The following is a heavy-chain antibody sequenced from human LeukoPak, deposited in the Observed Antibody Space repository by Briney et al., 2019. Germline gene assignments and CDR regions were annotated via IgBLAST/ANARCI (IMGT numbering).Heavy chain of an antibody. CDR3: ARHDSSDNLGDY. V-gene: IGHV4-59*08. CDR2: IYYTGST. Sequence: SETLSLTCAVYGGSFSGYYWSWIRQPPGKELEWVGFIYYTGSTSYHPSLKSRVTMSVDTTKNQFSLKMSSVTAADTAVYYCARHDSSDNLGDYWGQGTLVTVSS. J-gene: IGHJ4*02. D-gene: IGHD3-16*01. CDR1: GGSFSGYY.